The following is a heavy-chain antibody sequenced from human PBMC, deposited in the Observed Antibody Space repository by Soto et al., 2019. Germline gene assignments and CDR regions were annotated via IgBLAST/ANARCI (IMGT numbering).Heavy chain of an antibody. J-gene: IGHJ6*02. CDR3: ARECSGGSCYPGMDV. V-gene: IGHV3-21*01. D-gene: IGHD2-15*01. Sequence: GSLRPSCAASGFNFNIYTINWVRQAPGKRLEWLSSISSSGYIFSTDSERGRFTISRDNAKNSVYLQINSLRAEDTAVYFCARECSGGSCYPGMDVWGQGTTVTVSS. CDR1: GFNFNIYT. CDR2: ISSSGYI.